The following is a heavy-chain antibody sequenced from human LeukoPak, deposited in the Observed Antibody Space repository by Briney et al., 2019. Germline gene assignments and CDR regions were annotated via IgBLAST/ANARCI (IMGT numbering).Heavy chain of an antibody. CDR1: GFTFSSYS. V-gene: IGHV3-21*01. CDR2: ISGSSSYI. Sequence: GGSLRLSCAASGFTFSSYSMNWVRQAPGKGLEWVSSISGSSSYIYYADSVKGRFTISRDNAKNSLYLQMNSLRAEDTAVYYCARARYSSSLFYGMDVWGQGTTVTVSS. J-gene: IGHJ6*02. D-gene: IGHD6-13*01. CDR3: ARARYSSSLFYGMDV.